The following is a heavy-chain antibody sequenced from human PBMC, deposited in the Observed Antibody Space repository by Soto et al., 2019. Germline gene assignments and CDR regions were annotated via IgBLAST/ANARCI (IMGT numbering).Heavy chain of an antibody. CDR1: GFTFSSYS. Sequence: GGSLRLSCAASGFTFSSYSMNWVRQAPGKGLEWVSTISSCSSYIYYADSVKGRFTISRDNAKNSLYLQMNSLRAEDTAVYFCARDLGNVHYDFWSGYYTGYYYYGMDVWGQGTTVTVSS. J-gene: IGHJ6*02. V-gene: IGHV3-21*01. CDR3: ARDLGNVHYDFWSGYYTGYYYYGMDV. D-gene: IGHD3-3*01. CDR2: ISSCSSYI.